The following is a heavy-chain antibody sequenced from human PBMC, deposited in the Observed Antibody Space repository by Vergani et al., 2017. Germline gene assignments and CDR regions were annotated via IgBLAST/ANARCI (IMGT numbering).Heavy chain of an antibody. V-gene: IGHV1-3*01. CDR3: ARGPGYYDSSGYYPEGDY. Sequence: QVQLVESGGGVVQPGRSLRLSCAASGFTFSSYAMHWVRQAPGQRLEWMGWINAGNGNTKYSQKFQGRVTITRDTSASTAYMELSSLRSEDTAVYYCARGPGYYDSSGYYPEGDYWGQGTLVTVSS. CDR1: GFTFSSYA. J-gene: IGHJ4*02. D-gene: IGHD3-22*01. CDR2: INAGNGNT.